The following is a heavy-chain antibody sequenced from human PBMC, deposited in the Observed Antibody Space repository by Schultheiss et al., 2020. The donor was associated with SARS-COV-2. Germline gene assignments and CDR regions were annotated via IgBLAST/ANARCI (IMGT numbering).Heavy chain of an antibody. Sequence: GGSLRLSCAASGFTFSSYAMHWVRQAPGKGLEWVAVISYDGSNKYYADSVKGRFTISRDNSKNTLYLQMTSLRAEDTAVYYCARGVRRTIFDYWGQGTLVTVSS. CDR1: GFTFSSYA. D-gene: IGHD2-2*01. CDR2: ISYDGSNK. V-gene: IGHV3-30*01. J-gene: IGHJ4*02. CDR3: ARGVRRTIFDY.